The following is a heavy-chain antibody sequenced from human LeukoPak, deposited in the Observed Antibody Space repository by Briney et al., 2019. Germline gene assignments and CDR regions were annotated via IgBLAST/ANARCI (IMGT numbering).Heavy chain of an antibody. CDR2: IDWDDDK. J-gene: IGHJ4*02. CDR3: ARIHSSSYQIFDY. CDR1: GFSLSTSGMC. D-gene: IGHD6-6*01. Sequence: QTLSLTCTFSGFSLSTSGMCVSWIRQPPGKALEWLARIDWDDDKYYSTSLKTRPTISKDTSKNQVVLTMTNMDPVDTATYYCARIHSSSYQIFDYWGQGTLVTVSS. V-gene: IGHV2-70*11.